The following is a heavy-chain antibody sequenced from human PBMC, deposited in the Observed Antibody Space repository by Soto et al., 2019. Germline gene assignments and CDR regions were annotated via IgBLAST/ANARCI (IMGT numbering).Heavy chain of an antibody. J-gene: IGHJ6*02. CDR1: GGSISSYY. Sequence: SETLSLTCTVSGGSISSYYWSWIRQPPGKGLEWIGYIYYSGSTNYNPSLKSRVTISVDTSKNQFSLKLSSVTAADTAVYYCARAELPAAGSHARYYYYGMDVWGQGTTVTVSS. V-gene: IGHV4-59*01. CDR3: ARAELPAAGSHARYYYYGMDV. D-gene: IGHD6-13*01. CDR2: IYYSGST.